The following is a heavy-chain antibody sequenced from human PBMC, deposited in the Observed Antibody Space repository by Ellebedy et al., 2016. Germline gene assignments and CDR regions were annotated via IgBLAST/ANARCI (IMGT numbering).Heavy chain of an antibody. Sequence: SETLSLTXTVSGGSISSNSFYWGWIRQRPGKGLEWIGSIYYSGSTYYNPSLKSRVTISVDTSKNQFSLKLSAVTAADTAVYYCARSSQYYDSSGYYFLNDYWGQGTLVTVSS. CDR2: IYYSGST. J-gene: IGHJ4*02. V-gene: IGHV4-39*01. D-gene: IGHD3-22*01. CDR3: ARSSQYYDSSGYYFLNDY. CDR1: GGSISSNSFY.